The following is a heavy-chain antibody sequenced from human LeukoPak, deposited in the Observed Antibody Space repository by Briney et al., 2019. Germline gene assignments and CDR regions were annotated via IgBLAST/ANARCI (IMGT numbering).Heavy chain of an antibody. CDR3: ARVQDSGSYSYYYYMDV. CDR1: GGTFSSYA. D-gene: IGHD1-26*01. J-gene: IGHJ6*03. V-gene: IGHV1-69*01. Sequence: ASVKVSCKASGGTFSSYAISWVRQAPGQGLEWMGGIIPIFGTANYAQKFQGRVTITADESTSTAYMELSSPRSEDTAVYYCARVQDSGSYSYYYYMDVWGKGTTVTVSS. CDR2: IIPIFGTA.